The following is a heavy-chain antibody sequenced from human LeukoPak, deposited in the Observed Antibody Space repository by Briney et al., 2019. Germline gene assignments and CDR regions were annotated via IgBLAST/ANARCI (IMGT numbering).Heavy chain of an antibody. V-gene: IGHV4-34*01. Sequence: SETLSLTCAVYGGSLRGNYWSWIRRPPGKGLEWIGEINHRRSTNYNPSLKSRVTMLVDTSKKQFSLKMKSVTAADTAVYYCARQGGWYNYYYMDVWGKGTTVTVSS. CDR3: ARQGGWYNYYYMDV. D-gene: IGHD6-19*01. CDR1: GGSLRGNY. J-gene: IGHJ6*03. CDR2: INHRRST.